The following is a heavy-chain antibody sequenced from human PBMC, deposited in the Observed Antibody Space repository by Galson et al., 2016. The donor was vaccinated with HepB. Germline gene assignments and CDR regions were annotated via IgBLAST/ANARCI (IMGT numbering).Heavy chain of an antibody. CDR3: ASGTGAYVQ. CDR2: TYYRSKWSS. J-gene: IGHJ4*02. V-gene: IGHV6-1*01. Sequence: CAISGDSVSRNTTAWNWIRQSPPRGLEWLGRTYYRSKWSSDYAVSMKSRITINADTSMNQFSLQLNSVTPEDTAVYYCASGTGAYVQWGQGTLVTVSS. D-gene: IGHD5-12*01. CDR1: GDSVSRNTTA.